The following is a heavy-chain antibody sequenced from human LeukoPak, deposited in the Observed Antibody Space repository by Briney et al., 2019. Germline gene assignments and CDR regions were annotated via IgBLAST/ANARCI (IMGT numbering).Heavy chain of an antibody. CDR1: GGSISSSNW. D-gene: IGHD3-10*01. CDR3: ARGGSGTYYNWVGWFDP. V-gene: IGHV4-4*02. J-gene: IGHJ5*02. CDR2: IYHSGST. Sequence: PSETLSLTCAVSGGSISSSNWWSWVRQPPGKGLEWIGEIYHSGSTNYNPSLKSRVTISMDTPKNQLSLKLTSVTAADTAVYYCARGGSGTYYNWVGWFDPWGQGTLVTVSS.